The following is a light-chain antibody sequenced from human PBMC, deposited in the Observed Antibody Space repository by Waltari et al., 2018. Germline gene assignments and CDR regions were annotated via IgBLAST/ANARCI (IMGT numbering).Light chain of an antibody. J-gene: IGLJ3*02. V-gene: IGLV3-1*01. Sequence: SFELTQPPSVSVSPGQTATTTCPGAILGHTNSFWYQQKRGQSPVLVIYDDNKRTSGMHGVFSGANAVNTATLTIGGTQSLDEADYYCQAWDSNTEFGGGTKLTVL. CDR1: ILGHTN. CDR3: QAWDSNTE. CDR2: DDN.